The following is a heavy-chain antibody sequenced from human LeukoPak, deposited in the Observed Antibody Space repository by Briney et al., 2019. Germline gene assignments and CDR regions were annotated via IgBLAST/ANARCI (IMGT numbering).Heavy chain of an antibody. D-gene: IGHD3-10*01. Sequence: TGGSLRLPCAASGFTFSSYNMNWVRQAPGKGLEWVSDISSSGSTIYFADSVKGRFTISRDNAKNSLYLQMNSLRDEDTAVYYCARLEYYYVSGNYYKLFDCWGQGTLVTVSS. CDR2: ISSSGSTI. J-gene: IGHJ4*02. V-gene: IGHV3-48*02. CDR3: ARLEYYYVSGNYYKLFDC. CDR1: GFTFSSYN.